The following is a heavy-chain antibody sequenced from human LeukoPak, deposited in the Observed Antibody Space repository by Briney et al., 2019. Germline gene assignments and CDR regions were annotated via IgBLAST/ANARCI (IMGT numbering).Heavy chain of an antibody. CDR2: INPNSGGT. Sequence: ASVKVSCKASGYTFTGYYMHWVRQAPGQGLEWMGWINPNSGGTNYAQKFQGRVTMTRDTSISTAYMELSRLRPDDTAVYYCARDPKWGIAVAGTSGFDYWGQGTLVTVSS. J-gene: IGHJ4*02. V-gene: IGHV1-2*02. D-gene: IGHD6-19*01. CDR3: ARDPKWGIAVAGTSGFDY. CDR1: GYTFTGYY.